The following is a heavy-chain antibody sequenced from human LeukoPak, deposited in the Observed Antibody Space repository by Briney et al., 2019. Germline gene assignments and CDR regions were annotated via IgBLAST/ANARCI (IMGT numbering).Heavy chain of an antibody. D-gene: IGHD2-2*01. Sequence: GGSLRLSCAASGFTFTNYALTWVRRAPGKGLEWVASLNGDGGSTYYADSVKGRFTISRDNSKNTLYLQMDSLRAEDTALYYCAKDIVVIPAAGDYFDYWGQGTLVTVSS. CDR3: AKDIVVIPAAGDYFDY. CDR1: GFTFTNYA. J-gene: IGHJ4*02. CDR2: LNGDGGST. V-gene: IGHV3-23*01.